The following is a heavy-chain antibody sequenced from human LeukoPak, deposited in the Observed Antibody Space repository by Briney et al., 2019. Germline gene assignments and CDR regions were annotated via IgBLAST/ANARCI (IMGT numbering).Heavy chain of an antibody. D-gene: IGHD3-3*01. V-gene: IGHV3-48*01. Sequence: PGGSLRLSCAASGFKFSSYPMNWVRQSPGKGLEWISYISSSSSSILYAGSVKGRFTVSRDNAKNSLYLQMKSLRADDTAIYYCARGRSSGNLDSWGQGTLVAVSS. J-gene: IGHJ4*02. CDR1: GFKFSSYP. CDR2: ISSSSSSI. CDR3: ARGRSSGNLDS.